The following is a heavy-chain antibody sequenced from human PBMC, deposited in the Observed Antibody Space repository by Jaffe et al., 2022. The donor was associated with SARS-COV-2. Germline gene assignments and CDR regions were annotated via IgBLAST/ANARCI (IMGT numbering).Heavy chain of an antibody. Sequence: QITLKESGPTLVKPTQTLTLTCTFSGFSLTTNGVAVGCIRQPPGKALEWLALTFWDDEVRYSPSLKSRLTITKDTSRNQVVLTLANMDPVDTATYYCVRRLRIGSLYYFDYWGQGTLATVSS. CDR1: GFSLTTNGVA. V-gene: IGHV2-5*02. CDR3: VRRLRIGSLYYFDY. D-gene: IGHD2-15*01. CDR2: TFWDDEV. J-gene: IGHJ4*02.